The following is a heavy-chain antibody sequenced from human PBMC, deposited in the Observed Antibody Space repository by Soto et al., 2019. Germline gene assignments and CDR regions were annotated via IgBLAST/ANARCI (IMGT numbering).Heavy chain of an antibody. V-gene: IGHV3-30*18. Sequence: QVQLVESGGGVIQPGTSLSLSCGSSGFTFRSFGMYWVRQAPGKGLEWVAVVSYDGNQKHYADSVKGRFTVSRDKAKNMLYLQMNSRRGQVTAVYYCAKDVGQQLVLNYGMDVWGQGTTCTCSS. CDR1: GFTFRSFG. J-gene: IGHJ6*02. CDR2: VSYDGNQK. D-gene: IGHD6-13*01. CDR3: AKDVGQQLVLNYGMDV.